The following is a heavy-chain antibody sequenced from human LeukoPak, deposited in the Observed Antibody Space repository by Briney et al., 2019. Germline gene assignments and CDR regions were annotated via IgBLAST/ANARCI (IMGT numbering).Heavy chain of an antibody. CDR1: GYSLIELS. V-gene: IGHV1-8*01. CDR3: ARVQRVKFPLKYYFDY. CDR2: MNPNSGNT. J-gene: IGHJ4*02. Sequence: GASVKVSCKVSGYSLIELSMHWVRQATGQGLEWMGWMNPNSGNTGYAQKFQGRVTMTRSTSISTAYMELSSLRSEDTAVYYCARVQRVKFPLKYYFDYWGQGTLVTVSS. D-gene: IGHD3-10*01.